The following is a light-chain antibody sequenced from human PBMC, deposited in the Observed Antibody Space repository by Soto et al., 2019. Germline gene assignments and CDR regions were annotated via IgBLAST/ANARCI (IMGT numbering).Light chain of an antibody. CDR2: GAS. CDR1: QSVSSSY. V-gene: IGKV3-20*01. CDR3: QQYGSSPLT. J-gene: IGKJ4*01. Sequence: EIVLTQSPGTLSLSPGDRATLSCRASQSVSSSYLAWYQQKPGRAPRLLIYGASSRATGIPDRFSGSGSGTDFTLTISSLQPEDFAVYYCQQYGSSPLTFGGGTKVDIK.